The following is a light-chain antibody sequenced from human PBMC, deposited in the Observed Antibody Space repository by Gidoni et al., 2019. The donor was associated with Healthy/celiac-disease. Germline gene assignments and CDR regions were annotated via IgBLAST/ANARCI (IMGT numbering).Light chain of an antibody. J-gene: IGLJ2*01. Sequence: SYELTQPPSVSVSPGQTASITCSGDKVGDKYACWYQQKPGQSPVLVIYQDSKRPSGIPERLSGSNSGNTATLTISGTQAMDEADYYCQAWDSSTVVFGGGTKLTVL. V-gene: IGLV3-1*01. CDR3: QAWDSSTVV. CDR1: KVGDKY. CDR2: QDS.